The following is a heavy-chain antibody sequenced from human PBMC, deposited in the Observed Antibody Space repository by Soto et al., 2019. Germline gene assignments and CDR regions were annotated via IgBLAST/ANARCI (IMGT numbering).Heavy chain of an antibody. CDR2: IRSKANSYVT. V-gene: IGHV3-73*01. CDR3: WIPAKYCTNGVCRSFDY. CDR1: GFTFSGSA. Sequence: EVQLVESGGGLVQPGGSLKLSCAASGFTFSGSAMHWVRQASGKGLEWVGRIRSKANSYVTEYAASVKGRFTISRDDSKNTAYLQMNSLKTEDTAVYYCWIPAKYCTNGVCRSFDYWGQGTLVPVSS. D-gene: IGHD2-8*01. J-gene: IGHJ4*02.